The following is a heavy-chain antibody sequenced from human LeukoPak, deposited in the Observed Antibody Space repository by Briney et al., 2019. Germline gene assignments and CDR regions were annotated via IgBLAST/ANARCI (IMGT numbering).Heavy chain of an antibody. J-gene: IGHJ4*02. V-gene: IGHV3-23*01. Sequence: PGGSLRLSCAASGFTFSSYAMSWVRQAPGKGLEWVSAISGSDGSTYYADSVKGRFTISRDNSKNTLYLQMNSLRAEGTAVYYCAKRSRDGYNLLDYWGQGTLVTVSS. CDR2: ISGSDGST. D-gene: IGHD5-24*01. CDR3: AKRSRDGYNLLDY. CDR1: GFTFSSYA.